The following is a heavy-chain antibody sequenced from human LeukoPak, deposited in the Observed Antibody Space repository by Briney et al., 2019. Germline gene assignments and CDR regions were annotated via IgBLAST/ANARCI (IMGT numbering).Heavy chain of an antibody. D-gene: IGHD2-15*01. V-gene: IGHV4-59*08. CDR2: IYYSGST. Sequence: SSETLSLTCTVSGGSISTYYWSWIRQPPGKGLEWIGYIYYSGSTNYNPSLKSRVTISVDTSKNQFSLKLSSVTAADTAVYYCARYYCSGGSCYHPGFDYWGQGTLAPVSS. CDR1: GGSISTYY. J-gene: IGHJ4*02. CDR3: ARYYCSGGSCYHPGFDY.